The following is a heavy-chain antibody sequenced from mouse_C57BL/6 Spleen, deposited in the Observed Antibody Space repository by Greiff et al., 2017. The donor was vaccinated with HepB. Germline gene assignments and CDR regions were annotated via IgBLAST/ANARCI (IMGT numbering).Heavy chain of an antibody. CDR2: IYIGNGYT. V-gene: IGHV1-58*01. CDR3: ARRRGYGSREDYAMDY. CDR1: GYTFTSYG. D-gene: IGHD1-1*01. Sequence: EVQLVESGAELVRPGSSVKMSCKTSGYTFTSYGINWVKQRPGQGLEWIGYIYIGNGYTEYNEKFKGKATLTSDTSSSTAYMQLSSLTSEDSAIYFCARRRGYGSREDYAMDYWGQGTSVTVSS. J-gene: IGHJ4*01.